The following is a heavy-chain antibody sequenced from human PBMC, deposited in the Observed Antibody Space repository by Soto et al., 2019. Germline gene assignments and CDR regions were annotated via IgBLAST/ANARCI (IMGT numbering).Heavy chain of an antibody. V-gene: IGHV3-30-3*01. CDR3: ARGGTEGRYYYYYGMDV. CDR2: ISYDGSNK. CDR1: GFTFSSYA. J-gene: IGHJ6*02. Sequence: LRLSCAASGFTFSSYAMHWVRQAPGKGLEWVAVISYDGSNKYYADSVKGRFTISRDNSKNTLYLQMNSLRAEDTAVYYCARGGTEGRYYYYYGMDVWGQGTTVTVSS. D-gene: IGHD3-16*01.